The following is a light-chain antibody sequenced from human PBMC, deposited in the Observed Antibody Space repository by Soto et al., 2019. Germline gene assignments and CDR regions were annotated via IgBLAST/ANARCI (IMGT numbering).Light chain of an antibody. J-gene: IGKJ4*01. CDR1: QSISTY. Sequence: DIQMTQSPSSLSASVGDRVAITCRASQSISTYLNWYQHKPGKAPDLLIFAASTLHSGAPSRFSGSGSGTRFTLTISSLQAEDSAAYYCQQTFTTPLTFGGGTKVEI. CDR3: QQTFTTPLT. V-gene: IGKV1-39*01. CDR2: AAS.